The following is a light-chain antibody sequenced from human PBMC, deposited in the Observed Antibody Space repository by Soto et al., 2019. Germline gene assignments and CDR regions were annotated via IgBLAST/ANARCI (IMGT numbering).Light chain of an antibody. J-gene: IGLJ2*01. V-gene: IGLV1-44*01. CDR3: SAWDDSLNGPV. CDR1: SSNLGGHS. CDR2: GND. Sequence: QPVLPQPPSASGTPGQRVTISCSGSSSNLGGHSVNWYQQLPGTAPKLLIYGNDQRPSGVPDRFSGSKSGTSASLAISGLQSEDEAVYYCSAWDDSLNGPVFGGGTKLTVL.